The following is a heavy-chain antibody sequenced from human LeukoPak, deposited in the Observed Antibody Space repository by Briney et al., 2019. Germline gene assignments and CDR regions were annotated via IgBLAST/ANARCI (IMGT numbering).Heavy chain of an antibody. V-gene: IGHV1-24*01. CDR1: GYTLTELS. D-gene: IGHD2-2*02. J-gene: IGHJ6*02. CDR2: FDPEDGET. CDR3: ARDCSSTSCYSRYYYGMDV. Sequence: ASVKVSCKVSGYTLTELSMHWVRQAPGKGLEWMGGFDPEDGETIYAQKFQGRVTITADESTSTAYMELSSLRSEDTAVYYCARDCSSTSCYSRYYYGMDVWGQGTTVTVSS.